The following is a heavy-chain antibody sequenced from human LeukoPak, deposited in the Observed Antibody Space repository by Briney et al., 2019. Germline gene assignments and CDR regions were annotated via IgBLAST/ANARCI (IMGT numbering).Heavy chain of an antibody. J-gene: IGHJ4*02. CDR1: GFTFSTYW. CDR3: ARYWNGGNYDY. D-gene: IGHD1-1*01. Sequence: GGSLRLSCAASGFTFSTYWMSWVRQAPGKGLEWVANIRHDAGEKYYVDSVKGRFTISRDNAKNSLYLQMNSLRAEDTAVYHCARYWNGGNYDYWGQGTLVTVSS. CDR2: IRHDAGEK. V-gene: IGHV3-7*04.